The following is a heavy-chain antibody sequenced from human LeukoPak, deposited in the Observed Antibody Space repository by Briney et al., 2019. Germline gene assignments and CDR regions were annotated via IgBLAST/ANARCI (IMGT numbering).Heavy chain of an antibody. CDR2: IKSKTDGGTT. V-gene: IGHV3-15*01. CDR1: GFTFSNAW. Sequence: PGGSLRLSCAASGFTFSNAWMSWVRQAPGNGLEWVGRIKSKTDGGTTDYAAPVKGRFTISRDDSKNTLYLQMNSLKTEDTAVYYCTTDRQDYDFWSGYYNDYWGQGTLVTVSS. CDR3: TTDRQDYDFWSGYYNDY. J-gene: IGHJ4*02. D-gene: IGHD3-3*01.